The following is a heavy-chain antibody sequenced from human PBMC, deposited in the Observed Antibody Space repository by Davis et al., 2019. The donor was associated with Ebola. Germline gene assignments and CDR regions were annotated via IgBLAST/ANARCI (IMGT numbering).Heavy chain of an antibody. Sequence: SVKVSCKASGGTFSSYAISWVRQAPGQGLEWMGRIIPILGIANYAQKLQGRVTMTTDTSKSTAYMELRSLRSDDTAVYYCARARVVGALDYWGQGTLVTVSS. D-gene: IGHD1-26*01. J-gene: IGHJ4*02. CDR1: GGTFSSYA. CDR3: ARARVVGALDY. CDR2: IIPILGIA. V-gene: IGHV1-69*04.